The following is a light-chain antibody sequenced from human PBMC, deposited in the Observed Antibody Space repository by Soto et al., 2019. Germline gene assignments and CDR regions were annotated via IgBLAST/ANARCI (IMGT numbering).Light chain of an antibody. CDR2: DAS. CDR3: QQLNTFPPFFT. J-gene: IGKJ3*01. V-gene: IGKV1-13*02. CDR1: QGISSA. Sequence: AIQLTQSPSSLSASVGDRVTITCRASQGISSALAWYQQKPGKAPKLLIYDASSLESGVPSRFSGSGSGTDFTLTISSLQPEDFATYFCQQLNTFPPFFTFGPGTKVDIK.